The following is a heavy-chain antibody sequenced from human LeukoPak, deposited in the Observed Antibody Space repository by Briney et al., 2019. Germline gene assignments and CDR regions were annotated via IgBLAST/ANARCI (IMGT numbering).Heavy chain of an antibody. V-gene: IGHV3-21*01. CDR2: ISSSSSYI. D-gene: IGHD4-17*01. Sequence: PGGSLRLSCAASGFTFSSYSMNWVRQAPGKGLEWDSSISSSSSYIYYADSVKGRFTISRDNAKNSLYLQMNSLRAEDTAVYYCATEMTTVTTGKDYWGQGTLVTVSS. CDR1: GFTFSSYS. CDR3: ATEMTTVTTGKDY. J-gene: IGHJ4*02.